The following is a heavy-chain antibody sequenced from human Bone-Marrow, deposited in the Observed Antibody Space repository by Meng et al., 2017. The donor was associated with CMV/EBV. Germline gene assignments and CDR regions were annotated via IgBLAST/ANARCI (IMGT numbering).Heavy chain of an antibody. V-gene: IGHV4-59*01. D-gene: IGHD2-21*02. CDR1: GGSISDYY. J-gene: IGHJ4*02. CDR3: ARDRLCGGDCPID. CDR2: IYYSGHT. Sequence: TCSVSGGSISDYYWSWIRQPPGKGLEWIGYIYYSGHTHYTFSLKNRATISIDTSKTQFSLRLTSVTAADTTVYYCARDRLCGGDCPIDWGQGTLVTVSS.